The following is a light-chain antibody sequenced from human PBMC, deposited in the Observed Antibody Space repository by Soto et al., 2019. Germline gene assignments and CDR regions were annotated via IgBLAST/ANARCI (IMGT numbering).Light chain of an antibody. CDR1: QSINSY. CDR2: AAS. V-gene: IGKV1-39*01. CDR3: QQSYSSRRT. J-gene: IGKJ1*01. Sequence: IQMTQSPSSLSASVGDRVTITCRASQSINSYLNWYQQKPGKAPKLLVYAASSLQSGVPSRFSGSRSGTDFTLTISSLQPEDFATYYCQQSYSSRRTFGQGTKVEIK.